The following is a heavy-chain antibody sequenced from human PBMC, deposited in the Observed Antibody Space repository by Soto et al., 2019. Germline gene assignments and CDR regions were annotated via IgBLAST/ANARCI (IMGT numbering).Heavy chain of an antibody. J-gene: IGHJ4*02. V-gene: IGHV3-33*01. Sequence: RGSLRLSCAASGFTFSSYGMHWVRQAPGKGLEWVAVIWYDGSNKYYADSVKGRFTISRDNSKNTLYLQMNSLRAEDTAVYYFAREARKGPAIDYCGQGTLVTVS. D-gene: IGHD2-2*01. CDR3: AREARKGPAIDY. CDR1: GFTFSSYG. CDR2: IWYDGSNK.